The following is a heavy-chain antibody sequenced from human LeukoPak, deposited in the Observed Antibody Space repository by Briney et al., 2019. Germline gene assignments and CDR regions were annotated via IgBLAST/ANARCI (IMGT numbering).Heavy chain of an antibody. J-gene: IGHJ4*02. CDR2: IKPDGSDM. D-gene: IGHD3-16*01. V-gene: IGHV3-7*01. CDR3: AEGGDH. CDR1: GFTFSTYW. Sequence: PGGSLRLSCAASGFTFSTYWMNWVRQAPGKGLEWVANIKPDGSDMYYVDSVKGRFTVSRDNARNSLYLQMNSLRADDTAVYYCAEGGDHWGQGTLVTVSS.